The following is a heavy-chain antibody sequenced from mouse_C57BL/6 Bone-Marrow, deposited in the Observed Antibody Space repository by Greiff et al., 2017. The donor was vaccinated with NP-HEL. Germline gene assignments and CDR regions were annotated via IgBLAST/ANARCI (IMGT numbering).Heavy chain of an antibody. Sequence: EVQRVESGGDLVKPGGSLKLSCAASGFTFSSYGMSWVRQTPDKRLEWVATISSGGSYTYYPDSVKGRFTISRDNAKNPLYLQMSSLKSEDTAMYYCARRFYYYGSSWFAYWGQGTLVTVSA. CDR2: ISSGGSYT. J-gene: IGHJ3*01. CDR1: GFTFSSYG. D-gene: IGHD1-1*01. V-gene: IGHV5-6*01. CDR3: ARRFYYYGSSWFAY.